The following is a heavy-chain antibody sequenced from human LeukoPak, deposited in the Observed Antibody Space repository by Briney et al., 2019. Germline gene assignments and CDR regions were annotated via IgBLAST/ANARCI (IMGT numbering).Heavy chain of an antibody. D-gene: IGHD3-10*01. Sequence: SETLSLTCAVYGGSFSGYYWSWIRQPPGKGLEWIGEINHSGSTNYNPSLKSRVTISVDTSKNQFSLKLSSVTAADTAVYYCARSKGVLPNWFDPWGQGTLVTVSS. V-gene: IGHV4-34*01. CDR3: ARSKGVLPNWFDP. J-gene: IGHJ5*02. CDR1: GGSFSGYY. CDR2: INHSGST.